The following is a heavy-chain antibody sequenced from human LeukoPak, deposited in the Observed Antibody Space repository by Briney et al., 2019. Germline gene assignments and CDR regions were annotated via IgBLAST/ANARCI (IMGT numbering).Heavy chain of an antibody. D-gene: IGHD6-19*01. CDR2: ISAYNGNT. CDR1: GYTFTSYG. V-gene: IGHV1-18*01. CDR3: ASSTVLSSGWYYYYMDV. Sequence: GASVKVSCKASGYTFTSYGISWVRQAPGQGLEWMGWISAYNGNTNYAQKLQGRVTMTTDTSTSTAYMELRSLRSDDTAVYYCASSTVLSSGWYYYYMDVWGKGTTVTISS. J-gene: IGHJ6*03.